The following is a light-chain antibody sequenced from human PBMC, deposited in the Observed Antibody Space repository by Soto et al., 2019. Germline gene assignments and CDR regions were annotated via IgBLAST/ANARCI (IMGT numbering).Light chain of an antibody. CDR3: CSYAGHTTYV. J-gene: IGLJ1*01. CDR1: SSDVGSYNL. V-gene: IGLV2-23*01. Sequence: QSVLTQPASVSGSPGQSITISCTGTSSDVGSYNLVSWYQQHPGKAPKLMIYEGNKRPSGVSNRFSGSKSGNTASLTISGLQAEDEADYFCCSYAGHTTYVFGTGTKLTVL. CDR2: EGN.